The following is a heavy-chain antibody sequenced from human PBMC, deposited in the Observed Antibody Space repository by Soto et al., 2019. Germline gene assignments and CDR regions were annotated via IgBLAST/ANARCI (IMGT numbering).Heavy chain of an antibody. V-gene: IGHV4-30-2*01. Sequence: PSEPLSLTCAVPVGSISSGGYSWSWIRQPPGKGLEWIGYIYHSGSTYYNPSLKSRVTISVDRSKNQFSLKLSSVTAADTAVYYCARVPDRWGQGTLVTVSS. CDR3: ARVPDR. CDR2: IYHSGST. J-gene: IGHJ5*02. CDR1: VGSISSGGYS. D-gene: IGHD2-2*01.